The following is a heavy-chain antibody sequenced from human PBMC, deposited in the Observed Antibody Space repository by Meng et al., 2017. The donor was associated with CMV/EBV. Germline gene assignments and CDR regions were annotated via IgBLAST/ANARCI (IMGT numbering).Heavy chain of an antibody. Sequence: ASVKVSCKASGYTLTGYSMHWVRQAPGQGLEWMGWINPNSGDAHYAQKFQGRVTMTRDTSISTAYMEVSSLRSDDTAVYYCARVGETIFGVVTHLDHWGQGTLVTVS. CDR1: GYTLTGYS. CDR2: INPNSGDA. J-gene: IGHJ4*02. D-gene: IGHD3-3*01. CDR3: ARVGETIFGVVTHLDH. V-gene: IGHV1-2*02.